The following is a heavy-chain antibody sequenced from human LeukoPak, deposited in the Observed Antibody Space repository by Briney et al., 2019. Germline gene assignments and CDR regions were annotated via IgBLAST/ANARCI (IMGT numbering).Heavy chain of an antibody. V-gene: IGHV3-21*01. D-gene: IGHD3-10*01. CDR2: ISSSSSHI. Sequence: GGSLRLSCAASGFTFGSYTMNWVRQPPGKGLEWVSSISSSSSHINYADSVKGRFTISRDNSKNSLYLQVNSLRAEDTAVYYCAREGLWFGELSFDYWGQGTLVTVSS. CDR1: GFTFGSYT. J-gene: IGHJ4*02. CDR3: AREGLWFGELSFDY.